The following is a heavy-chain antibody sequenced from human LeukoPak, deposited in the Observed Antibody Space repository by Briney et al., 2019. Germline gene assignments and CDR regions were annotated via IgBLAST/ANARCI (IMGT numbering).Heavy chain of an antibody. CDR2: ITYDGSSK. V-gene: IGHV3-30*18. D-gene: IGHD5-12*01. J-gene: IGHJ6*04. CDR1: GFTFSSYG. Sequence: GGSLRLSCAASGFTFSSYGMHWVRQAPGKGLEWVAVITYDGSSKYYADSVKGRFTISRDNSKNTLYLQMNSLRAEDTAVYYCAKSIVATIRLYYGMDVWGKGTTVTVSS. CDR3: AKSIVATIRLYYGMDV.